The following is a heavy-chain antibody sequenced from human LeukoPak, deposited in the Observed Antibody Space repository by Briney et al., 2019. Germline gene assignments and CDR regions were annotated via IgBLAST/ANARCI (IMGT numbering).Heavy chain of an antibody. CDR1: GGSISSSSYY. J-gene: IGHJ6*02. CDR3: ARDPQALWFGELLSELYYYYGMDV. D-gene: IGHD3-10*01. Sequence: SETLSLTCTVSGGSISSSSYYWGWIRQPPGKELEWIGSIYYSGSTYYNPSLKSRVTISVDTSKNQFSLKLSSVTAADTAVYCCARDPQALWFGELLSELYYYYGMDVWGQGTTVTVSS. CDR2: IYYSGST. V-gene: IGHV4-39*01.